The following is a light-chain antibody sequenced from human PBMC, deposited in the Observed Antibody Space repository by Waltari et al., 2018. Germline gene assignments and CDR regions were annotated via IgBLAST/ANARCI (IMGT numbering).Light chain of an antibody. V-gene: IGLV2-14*01. CDR3: SSYRTSSTFV. Sequence: QSALTQPASVSGSPGQSITISCTGPSSDVGGYNHVSWYQQPPGKAPKLLIYDVTKRPLGVSNRYSGSKSGNTASLTISGLQAEDEAVYYCSSYRTSSTFVFGPGTKVTVL. CDR2: DVT. J-gene: IGLJ1*01. CDR1: SSDVGGYNH.